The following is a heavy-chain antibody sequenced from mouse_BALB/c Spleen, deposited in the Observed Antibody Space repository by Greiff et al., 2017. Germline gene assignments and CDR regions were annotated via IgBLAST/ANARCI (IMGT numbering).Heavy chain of an antibody. CDR2: IHPSDSET. D-gene: IGHD2-4*01. J-gene: IGHJ3*01. CDR1: GYSFTSYW. CDR3: ARWEDYDEAWFAY. Sequence: VQLQQPGAELVRPGASVTLSCKASGYSFTSYWLYWVKQRPGQGLEWIGMIHPSDSETRLNQKFKDKATLTVDKSSSTAYMQLSSTTSEDSAVYYCARWEDYDEAWFAYWGQGTLVTVSA. V-gene: IGHV1-61*01.